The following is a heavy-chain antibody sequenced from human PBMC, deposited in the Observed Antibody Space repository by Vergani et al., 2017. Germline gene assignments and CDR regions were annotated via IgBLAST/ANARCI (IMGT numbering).Heavy chain of an antibody. CDR3: ARSWGSAVYSSYDYSFYYFDY. CDR2: INPIFGTA. D-gene: IGHD5-12*01. CDR1: GYTFSNYY. V-gene: IGHV1-69*18. Sequence: QVQVVQSGAEVKKSGASVKVSCKTSGYTFSNYYMHWVRQAPGQGLEWMGIINPIFGTANYAQKFQGRVTITADESTSTAYMELSSLRSEDTAVYYCARSWGSAVYSSYDYSFYYFDYWSQGTLVTVSS. J-gene: IGHJ4*02.